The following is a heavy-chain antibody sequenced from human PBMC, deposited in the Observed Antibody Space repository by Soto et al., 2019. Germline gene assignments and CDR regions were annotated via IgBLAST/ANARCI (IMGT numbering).Heavy chain of an antibody. CDR3: ARYIRGPTVFYFDF. V-gene: IGHV3-23*01. J-gene: IGHJ4*02. CDR1: GFTFRSYA. D-gene: IGHD1-1*01. Sequence: LRLSCAASGFTFRSYAMTWVRQAPGQGLEWVSVISYNGANTYYADSVKGRFTISRDNSKGTVNLQMNTLRVEDTAVYYCARYIRGPTVFYFDFWGPGVLVTVSS. CDR2: ISYNGANT.